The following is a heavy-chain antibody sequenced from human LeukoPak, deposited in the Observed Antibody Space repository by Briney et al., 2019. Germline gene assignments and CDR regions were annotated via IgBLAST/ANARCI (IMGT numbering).Heavy chain of an antibody. CDR1: GGTFSSYA. CDR3: ARGPTWFGDEKPDY. J-gene: IGHJ4*02. D-gene: IGHD3-10*01. Sequence: ASVKVSCKASGGTFSSYAISWVRQAPGQGLEWMGGIIPIFGTANYAQKFQGRVTITADESTSTAYMELSSLRSEDTAVYYCARGPTWFGDEKPDYWGQGTLVTVSS. V-gene: IGHV1-69*13. CDR2: IIPIFGTA.